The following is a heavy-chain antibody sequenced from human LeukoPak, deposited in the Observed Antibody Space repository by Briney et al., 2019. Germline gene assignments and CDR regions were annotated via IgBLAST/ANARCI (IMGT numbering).Heavy chain of an antibody. J-gene: IGHJ6*02. D-gene: IGHD3-10*01. CDR1: GGSISSYY. CDR2: IYYSGST. CDR3: AREYYFGSGSPYYYYGMDV. Sequence: SETLSLTSTVSGGSISSYYWSWIRPPPGKGLEWNGCIYYSGSTKYNPSLKSRVTISVDTSKNQFSLKLSSVTAADTAVYYCAREYYFGSGSPYYYYGMDVWGQGTTVTVSS. V-gene: IGHV4-59*01.